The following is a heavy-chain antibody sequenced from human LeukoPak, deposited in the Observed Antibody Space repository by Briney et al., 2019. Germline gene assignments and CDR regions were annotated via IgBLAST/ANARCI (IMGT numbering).Heavy chain of an antibody. CDR3: ASSFGSSSWYYFDY. J-gene: IGHJ4*02. CDR2: TSVYNGNT. Sequence: ASVNVSCKPSGYTFTSYSISWVRQAPGQGLAWMEWTSVYNGNTDYAQKLQGRVTMTTDTSTSTAYMELRSLRSDDTAVYYCASSFGSSSWYYFDYWGQGTLVTVSS. CDR1: GYTFTSYS. D-gene: IGHD6-13*01. V-gene: IGHV1-18*01.